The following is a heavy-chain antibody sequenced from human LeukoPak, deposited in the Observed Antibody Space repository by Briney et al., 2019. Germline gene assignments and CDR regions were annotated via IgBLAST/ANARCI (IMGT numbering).Heavy chain of an antibody. CDR3: ARGSHSGSNAFDI. Sequence: PSEALSLTCAVYGGSFSGYYWSWIRQPPGKGLEWIGEINHSGSTNYNPSLKSRVTISVDTSKNQFSLKLSSVTAADTAVYYCARGSHSGSNAFDIWGQGTMVTVSS. CDR2: INHSGST. J-gene: IGHJ3*02. CDR1: GGSFSGYY. V-gene: IGHV4-34*01. D-gene: IGHD3-22*01.